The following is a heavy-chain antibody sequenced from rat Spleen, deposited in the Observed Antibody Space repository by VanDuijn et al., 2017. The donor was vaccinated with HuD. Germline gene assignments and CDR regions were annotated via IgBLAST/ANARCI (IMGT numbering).Heavy chain of an antibody. D-gene: IGHD1-2*01. J-gene: IGHJ2*01. CDR1: GFTFNNYW. V-gene: IGHV5-31*01. CDR3: ATPFITIAASFDY. Sequence: EVQLVESGGGLVQPGRSLKLSCVASGFTFNNYWMTWIRQAPGKGLECIASITTTGGTTYYPDSVKGRFTISRDNAKSTLYLQMDSLRSEDTATYYCATPFITIAASFDYWGQGVMVTVSS. CDR2: ITTTGGTT.